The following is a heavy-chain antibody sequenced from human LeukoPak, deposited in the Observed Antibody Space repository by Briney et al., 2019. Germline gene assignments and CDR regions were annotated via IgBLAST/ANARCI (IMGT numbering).Heavy chain of an antibody. Sequence: PGGSLRLSWAASGFTVSSNYMSWVRQAPEKGLEWVSVIYSGGSTYYADSVKGRFTISRDNSKNTLYLQMNSLRAEDTAVYYCARDKDYGGPGSGYGMDVWGQGTTVTVSS. D-gene: IGHD4-23*01. J-gene: IGHJ6*02. CDR2: IYSGGST. V-gene: IGHV3-53*01. CDR3: ARDKDYGGPGSGYGMDV. CDR1: GFTVSSNY.